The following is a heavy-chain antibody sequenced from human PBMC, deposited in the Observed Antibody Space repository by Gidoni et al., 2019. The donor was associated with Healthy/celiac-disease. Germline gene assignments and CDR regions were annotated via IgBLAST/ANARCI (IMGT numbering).Heavy chain of an antibody. CDR2: IYYSGRP. CDR3: AGSRSGSYSL. Sequence: QLQLQESGPGLVKPSETLSLTCTVSGGSISSSSYYWGWIRQPPGKGLAWIGIIYYSGRPYYNPSLKSRVTISVDTSKNQFSLKLSSVTAADTAVYYCAGSRSGSYSLWGQGTLVTVSS. D-gene: IGHD1-26*01. CDR1: GGSISSSSYY. V-gene: IGHV4-39*01. J-gene: IGHJ4*02.